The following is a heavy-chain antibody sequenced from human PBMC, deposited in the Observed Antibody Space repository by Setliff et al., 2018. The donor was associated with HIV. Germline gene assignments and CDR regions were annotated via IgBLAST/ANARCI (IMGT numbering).Heavy chain of an antibody. Sequence: ASVKVSCKASGGTFISYPINWVRQAPGQGREWGGGIMPIIGTVDYAQKFQGRVTITADEATSTVYMELSSLRSEDTAVYYCARGGLQVVQPHLWFFDLWGRGILVTVSS. V-gene: IGHV1-69*13. CDR2: IMPIIGTV. CDR1: GGTFISYP. CDR3: ARGGLQVVQPHLWFFDL. D-gene: IGHD2-2*01. J-gene: IGHJ2*01.